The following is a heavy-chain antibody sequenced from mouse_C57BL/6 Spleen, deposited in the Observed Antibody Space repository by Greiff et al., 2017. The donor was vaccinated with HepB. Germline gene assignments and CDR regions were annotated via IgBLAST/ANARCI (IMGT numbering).Heavy chain of an antibody. CDR2: IDPANGNT. D-gene: IGHD1-1*01. CDR1: GFNIKNTY. V-gene: IGHV14-3*01. J-gene: IGHJ4*01. CDR3: AREDYYGSSPYYAMDY. Sequence: VQLQQSVAELVRPGASVKLSCTASGFNIKNTYMHWVKQRPEQGLEWIGRIDPANGNTKYAPKFQGKATITADTSSNTAYLQLSSPTSEDTAIYYCAREDYYGSSPYYAMDYWGQGTSVTVSS.